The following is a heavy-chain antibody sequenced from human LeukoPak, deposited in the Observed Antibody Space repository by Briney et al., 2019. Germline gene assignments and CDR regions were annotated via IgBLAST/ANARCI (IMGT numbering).Heavy chain of an antibody. V-gene: IGHV3-66*01. CDR1: GFTVSSNY. CDR3: ARDYSNYGFDY. D-gene: IGHD4-11*01. CDR2: IYSASST. J-gene: IGHJ4*02. Sequence: GGSLRLSCAASGFTVSSNYMSWVRHAPGNGLEWVSVIYSASSTYYANSVKGRFTISRDNSHNTLYLQMNSLRAEDTAVYYCARDYSNYGFDYWGQGTLVTVSS.